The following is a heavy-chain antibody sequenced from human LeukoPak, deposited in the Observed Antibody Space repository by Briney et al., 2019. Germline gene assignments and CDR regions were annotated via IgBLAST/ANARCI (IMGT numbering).Heavy chain of an antibody. V-gene: IGHV3-21*01. CDR1: GFTFSAYS. J-gene: IGHJ4*02. Sequence: PGGSLRLSCAASGFTFSAYSMTWVRQAPGKGLEWVSSISNRNSYIYYADSLKSRFTISRDNTKNSLFLQMNSLRDEDTAIYYCARSRDCDISTGRVDSWGQGTLVSVSS. D-gene: IGHD3-9*01. CDR3: ARSRDCDISTGRVDS. CDR2: ISNRNSYI.